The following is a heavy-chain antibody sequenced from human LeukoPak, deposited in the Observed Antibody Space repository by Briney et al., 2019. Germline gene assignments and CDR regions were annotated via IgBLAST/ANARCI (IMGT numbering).Heavy chain of an antibody. CDR2: IYSGGST. J-gene: IGHJ4*02. Sequence: PGGSLRLSCAASGFTVSSNYMSWVRHAPGKGLEWVSVIYSGGSTYYADSVKGRFTISRDNSKNTLYLQMDSLRAEDTAVYYCARESYYYDSSGYSYYFDYWGQGTLVTVSS. D-gene: IGHD3-22*01. CDR3: ARESYYYDSSGYSYYFDY. V-gene: IGHV3-66*01. CDR1: GFTVSSNY.